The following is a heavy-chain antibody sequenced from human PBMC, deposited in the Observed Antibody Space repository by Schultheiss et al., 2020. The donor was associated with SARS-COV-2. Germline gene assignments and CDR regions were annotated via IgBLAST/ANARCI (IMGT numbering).Heavy chain of an antibody. CDR3: ARDEGYCSSTSCYTASYNWFDP. D-gene: IGHD2-2*02. CDR1: GFTFSSYS. V-gene: IGHV3-21*04. Sequence: GESLKISCAASGFTFSSYSMNWVRQAPGKGLEWVSSISSSSSTIYYADSVKGRFTISRDNAKNSLYLQMNSLRAEDTAVYYCARDEGYCSSTSCYTASYNWFDPWGQGTLVTVSS. CDR2: ISSSSSTI. J-gene: IGHJ5*02.